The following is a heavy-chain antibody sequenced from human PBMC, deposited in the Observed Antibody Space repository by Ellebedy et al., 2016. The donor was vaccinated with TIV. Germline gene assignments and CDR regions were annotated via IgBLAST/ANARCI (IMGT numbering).Heavy chain of an antibody. D-gene: IGHD5-18*01. CDR2: ISSSSSYI. CDR1: GFTFSSYS. CDR3: ASHSDRIQFDY. J-gene: IGHJ4*02. Sequence: GESLKISCAASGFTFSSYSMNWVRQAPGKGLEWVSSISSSSSYIYYADSVKGRFTISRDNAKNSLYLQMNSLRAEDTAVYYCASHSDRIQFDYWGQGTLVTVSS. V-gene: IGHV3-21*01.